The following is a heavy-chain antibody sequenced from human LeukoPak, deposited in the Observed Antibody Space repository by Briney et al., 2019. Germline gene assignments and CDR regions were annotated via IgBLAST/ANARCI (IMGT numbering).Heavy chain of an antibody. CDR2: INHSGST. Sequence: SETLSLTCAVYGGSFSGYYWSWIRQPPGKGLEWIGEINHSGSTNYNPSLKSRVTISVDTSKNQFSLKLSSVTAADTAVYYCARLTALEMATIEDYWGQGTLDTVSS. V-gene: IGHV4-34*01. J-gene: IGHJ4*02. CDR3: ARLTALEMATIEDY. CDR1: GGSFSGYY. D-gene: IGHD5-24*01.